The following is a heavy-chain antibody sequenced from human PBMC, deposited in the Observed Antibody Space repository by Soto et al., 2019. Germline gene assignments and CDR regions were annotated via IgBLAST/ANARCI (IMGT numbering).Heavy chain of an antibody. J-gene: IGHJ4*02. V-gene: IGHV1-8*01. CDR1: GYTFTSYD. CDR2: MNPHSANT. D-gene: IGHD1-1*01. Sequence: QVQLVQSGAEVKTPGASVKVSCKASGYTFTSYDVNWVRQSTGQGLESMGWMNPHSANTGYAQKVQGKDTMTRNTSISTPYMELSSLRSEDTAVYYWVGHWNKQWGQGTLVTVSS. CDR3: VGHWNKQ.